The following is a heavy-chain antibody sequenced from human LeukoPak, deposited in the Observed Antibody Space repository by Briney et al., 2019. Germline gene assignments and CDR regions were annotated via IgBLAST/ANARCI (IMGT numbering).Heavy chain of an antibody. CDR3: AKDITMVRGVLDY. D-gene: IGHD3-10*01. V-gene: IGHV3-30-3*01. J-gene: IGHJ4*02. CDR2: ISYDGSNK. Sequence: GGSLRLSCAASGFTFSSYAMHWVRQAPGKGLEWVAVISYDGSNKYYADSVKGRFTISRDNSKNTLYLQMNSLRAEDTAVYYCAKDITMVRGVLDYWGQGTLVTVSS. CDR1: GFTFSSYA.